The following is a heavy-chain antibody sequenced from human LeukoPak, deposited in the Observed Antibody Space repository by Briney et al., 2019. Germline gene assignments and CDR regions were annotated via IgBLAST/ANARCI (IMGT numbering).Heavy chain of an antibody. CDR2: IRYDRSNK. D-gene: IGHD3-16*01. J-gene: IGHJ4*02. Sequence: PGGSLRLSCAASGFTFRSYGMHWVRQAPGKGLEWVAYIRYDRSNKFYTVSVKGRFTISRDNSKNTLYLQMNSLRSEDTGVYYCANGGGAYDVIDYWGQGTLVTVSS. V-gene: IGHV3-30*02. CDR3: ANGGGAYDVIDY. CDR1: GFTFRSYG.